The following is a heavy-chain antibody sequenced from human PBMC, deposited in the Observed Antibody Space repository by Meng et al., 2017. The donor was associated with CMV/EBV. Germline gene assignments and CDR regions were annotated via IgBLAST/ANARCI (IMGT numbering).Heavy chain of an antibody. CDR2: ISYDGSNK. CDR3: ARGGQWLARAWYFDL. D-gene: IGHD6-19*01. Sequence: SGFTFSSYGMQWVRQPPGKGLEWVAVISYDGSNKYYADSVKGRFTISRDNSKNTLYLQMNSLRAEDTAVYYCARGGQWLARAWYFDLWGRGTPVTVSS. J-gene: IGHJ2*01. V-gene: IGHV3-30-3*01. CDR1: GFTFSSYG.